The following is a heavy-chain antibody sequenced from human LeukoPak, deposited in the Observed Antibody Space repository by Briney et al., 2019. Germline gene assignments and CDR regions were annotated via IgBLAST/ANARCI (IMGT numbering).Heavy chain of an antibody. Sequence: PSETLSLTCTVSGASVSSGSYYWSWIRQPPGKGLEWIGYIYYSGSTDYHPSLKSRVTISLDTSRNHFSLRLTSVTAADTAVYYCARDQSQYYYDSGGYLPWGQGTLVTVSS. CDR3: ARDQSQYYYDSGGYLP. CDR1: GASVSSGSYY. D-gene: IGHD3-22*01. J-gene: IGHJ5*02. V-gene: IGHV4-61*03. CDR2: IYYSGST.